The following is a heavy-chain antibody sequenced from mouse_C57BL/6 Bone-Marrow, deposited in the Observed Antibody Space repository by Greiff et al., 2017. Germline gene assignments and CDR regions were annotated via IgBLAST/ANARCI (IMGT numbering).Heavy chain of an antibody. Sequence: QVQLQQPGAELVKPGASVKMSCKASGYTFTSYWITWVKQRPGQGLEWIGDIYPGSGSTNYNEKFKSKATLTVDTSSSTAYMQLSSLTSEDSAVYYCGRGTYGSSYDLPCGYFDFWGTGTTVTVSS. CDR2: IYPGSGST. CDR1: GYTFTSYW. CDR3: GRGTYGSSYDLPCGYFDF. J-gene: IGHJ1*03. V-gene: IGHV1-55*01. D-gene: IGHD1-1*01.